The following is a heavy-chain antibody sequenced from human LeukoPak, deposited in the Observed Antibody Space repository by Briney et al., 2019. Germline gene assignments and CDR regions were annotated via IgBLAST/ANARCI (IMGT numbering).Heavy chain of an antibody. Sequence: GGSLRLSCVASGFTFTGYGMHWVRQAPGKGLDWVTVISYDGSNKYYADSVKGRFTISRDISKNTLYLQMNSLRAEDTAVYYCAKEEGHCSSTSCSLDSWGQGTPVTVPS. CDR1: GFTFTGYG. CDR3: AKEEGHCSSTSCSLDS. V-gene: IGHV3-30*18. D-gene: IGHD2-2*01. CDR2: ISYDGSNK. J-gene: IGHJ4*02.